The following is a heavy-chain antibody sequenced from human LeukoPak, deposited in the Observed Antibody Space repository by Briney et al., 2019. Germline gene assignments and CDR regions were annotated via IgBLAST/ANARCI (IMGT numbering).Heavy chain of an antibody. Sequence: GGSLRLSCAASGFTFSVSAMHWVRQASGKGLEWVGRIRSKANSYATTYAASVKGRFTFSRDDSKNTAYLQMNSLRAEDTAVYYCAKVPRGAGTPSGYWGQGTLVTVSS. CDR3: AKVPRGAGTPSGY. J-gene: IGHJ4*02. CDR2: IRSKANSYAT. V-gene: IGHV3-73*01. CDR1: GFTFSVSA. D-gene: IGHD3-3*01.